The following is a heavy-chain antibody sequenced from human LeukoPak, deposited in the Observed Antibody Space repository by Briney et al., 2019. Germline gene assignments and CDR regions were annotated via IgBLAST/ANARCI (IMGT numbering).Heavy chain of an antibody. CDR1: AFTFSTYS. CDR3: ARDLLEWYFDY. V-gene: IGHV3-66*01. Sequence: GGSLRLSCAASAFTFSTYSMNWVRQTPGKGLEWVSVIYSGGSTYYADSVKGRFTISRDNSKNTLYLQMNSLRAEDTAVYYCARDLLEWYFDYWGQGTLVTVSS. CDR2: IYSGGST. D-gene: IGHD3-3*01. J-gene: IGHJ4*02.